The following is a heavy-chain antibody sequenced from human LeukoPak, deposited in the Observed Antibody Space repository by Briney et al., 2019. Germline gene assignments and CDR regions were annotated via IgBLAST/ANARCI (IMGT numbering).Heavy chain of an antibody. Sequence: GGSLRLSCAASGFTFDDYAMHWVRRAPGKDLEWVSGISWNSGSIGYADSVKGRFTISRDNAKNSLYLQMNSLRAEDTALYYCAKDIGYYYDSSGYFDYWGQGTLVTVSS. CDR2: ISWNSGSI. CDR3: AKDIGYYYDSSGYFDY. J-gene: IGHJ4*02. CDR1: GFTFDDYA. D-gene: IGHD3-22*01. V-gene: IGHV3-9*01.